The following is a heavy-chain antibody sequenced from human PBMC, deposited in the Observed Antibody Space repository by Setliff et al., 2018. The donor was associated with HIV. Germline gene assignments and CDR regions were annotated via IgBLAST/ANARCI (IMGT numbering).Heavy chain of an antibody. J-gene: IGHJ6*03. Sequence: SETLSLTCTVSGGSISSGSYYWSWIRQPPGKGLEWIGSIYYSGSAYYNPSLKSRVSISVDTSKNQFSLNLSSVTAADTAVYYCARSPYYYYIDVWGKGTTVTVSS. CDR1: GGSISSGSYY. CDR2: IYYSGSA. V-gene: IGHV4-39*01. CDR3: ARSPYYYYIDV.